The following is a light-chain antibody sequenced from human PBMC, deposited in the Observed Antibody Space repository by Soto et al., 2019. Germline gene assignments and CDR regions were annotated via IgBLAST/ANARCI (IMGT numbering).Light chain of an antibody. CDR1: QSLLYSSNNKNY. V-gene: IGKV4-1*01. Sequence: DIVMTQSPDSLAVSLGERATINCKSSQSLLYSSNNKNYLAWYQQKPGQPPKLLIYWASTRESGVPDRFSGSGSGTDFTLTISSLQAEDVAVYYCQLYYSTPPFFGQGTKLEIK. J-gene: IGKJ2*01. CDR3: QLYYSTPPF. CDR2: WAS.